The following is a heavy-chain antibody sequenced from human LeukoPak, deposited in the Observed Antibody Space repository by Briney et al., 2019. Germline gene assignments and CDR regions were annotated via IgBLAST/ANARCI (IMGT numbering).Heavy chain of an antibody. CDR1: GGSISSSSYY. Sequence: SETLSLTCTVSGGSISSSSYYWGWIRQPPGKGLEWIGSIYYSGSTYYNPSLKSRVTISVDTSKNQFSLKLSSVTAADTAVYYCARQRIFGVVRLDYWGQGTLVTVSS. J-gene: IGHJ4*02. D-gene: IGHD3-3*01. CDR3: ARQRIFGVVRLDY. CDR2: IYYSGST. V-gene: IGHV4-39*01.